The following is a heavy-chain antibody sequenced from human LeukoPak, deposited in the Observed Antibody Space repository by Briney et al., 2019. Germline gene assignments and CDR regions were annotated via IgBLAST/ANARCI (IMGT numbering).Heavy chain of an antibody. D-gene: IGHD2-2*01. Sequence: SETLSLTCTVSGYSISSGYYWGWIRQPPGKGLEWIGSIYHSGSTYYNPSLKSRVTISVDTSKNQFSLKLSSVTAADTAVYYCARDPVVVVPAAQMGAFDYWGQGTLVTVSS. CDR3: ARDPVVVVPAAQMGAFDY. CDR1: GYSISSGYY. V-gene: IGHV4-38-2*02. CDR2: IYHSGST. J-gene: IGHJ4*02.